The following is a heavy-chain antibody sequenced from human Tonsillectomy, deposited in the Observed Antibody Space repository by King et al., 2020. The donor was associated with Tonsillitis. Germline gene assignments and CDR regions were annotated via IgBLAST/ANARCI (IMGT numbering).Heavy chain of an antibody. J-gene: IGHJ3*02. V-gene: IGHV4-30-2*01. CDR3: AIGFPPXXDATVGAFDI. Sequence: LQLQESGSGLVKPSQTLSLTCAVXGGSISSGGYSWSWIRQPPGKGLEWIGNIYHSGSTYYNPPLKSRVTISVDRYKNQFSLKLNSVTAADTAWYYCAIGFPPXXDATVGAFDIWGXXTIVTVSS. D-gene: IGHD1-26*01. CDR2: IYHSGST. CDR1: GGSISSGGYS.